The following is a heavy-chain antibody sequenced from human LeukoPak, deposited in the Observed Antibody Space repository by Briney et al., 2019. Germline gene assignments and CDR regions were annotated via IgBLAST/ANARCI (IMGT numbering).Heavy chain of an antibody. CDR2: FIPILGTA. J-gene: IGHJ6*04. D-gene: IGHD3-3*01. CDR1: GGTFSSYA. CDR3: AGIPVFGVVLHQEPV. V-gene: IGHV1-69*10. Sequence: EASVKVSCKASGGTFSSYAISWVRQAPGQGLEWMGVFIPILGTANSTQKFQDRVTITADISTNTVYMELSSLRSEDTAVYFCAGIPVFGVVLHQEPVWGKGTTVTVSS.